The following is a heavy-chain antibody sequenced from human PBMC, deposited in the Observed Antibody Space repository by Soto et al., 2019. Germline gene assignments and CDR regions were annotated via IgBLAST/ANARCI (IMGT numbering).Heavy chain of an antibody. CDR2: IIPIFGTA. CDR1: GGTFSSYA. J-gene: IGHJ4*02. V-gene: IGHV1-69*13. CDR3: ARLTIFGVVIPEDPYFDY. Sequence: GASVKVSCKASGGTFSSYAISWVRQAPGQGLEWMGGIIPIFGTANYAQKFQGRVTITADESTSTAYMELSSLRSEDTAVYYCARLTIFGVVIPEDPYFDYWGQGTLVTVSS. D-gene: IGHD3-3*01.